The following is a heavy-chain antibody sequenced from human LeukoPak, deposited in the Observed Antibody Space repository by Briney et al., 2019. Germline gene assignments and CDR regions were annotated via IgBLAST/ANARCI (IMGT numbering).Heavy chain of an antibody. CDR3: ARSRGGYCSSTSCSRFDC. V-gene: IGHV4-39*07. D-gene: IGHD2-2*01. CDR1: SGSVSSHSYY. CDR2: FYYSVST. Sequence: SETLSLTCTVSSGSVSSHSYYWGWIRQPPGKGLEWIGSFYYSVSTYYNPSLKSRVTISVDTSKNQFSLKLSSVTAADTAVYYCARSRGGYCSSTSCSRFDCWGQGTLVTVSS. J-gene: IGHJ4*02.